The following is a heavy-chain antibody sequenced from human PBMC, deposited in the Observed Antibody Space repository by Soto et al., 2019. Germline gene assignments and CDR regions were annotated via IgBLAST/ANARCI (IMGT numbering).Heavy chain of an antibody. CDR3: ARGRRGWLTYYYYGMDV. V-gene: IGHV1-69*13. Sequence: ASVKVSCKASGGTFSSYAISWVRQAPGQGLEWMGGIIPIFGTANYAQKFQGRVTITADESTSTAYMELSSLRSEDTAVYYCARGRRGWLTYYYYGMDVWGQGTTVTVSS. J-gene: IGHJ6*02. CDR1: GGTFSSYA. CDR2: IIPIFGTA. D-gene: IGHD6-19*01.